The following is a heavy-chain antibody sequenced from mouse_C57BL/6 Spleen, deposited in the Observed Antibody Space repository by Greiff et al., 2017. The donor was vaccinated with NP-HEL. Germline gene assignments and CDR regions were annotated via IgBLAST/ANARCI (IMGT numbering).Heavy chain of an antibody. CDR2: ISSGGDYI. J-gene: IGHJ1*03. V-gene: IGHV5-9-1*02. Sequence: EVKVVESGEGLVKPGGSLKLSCAASGFTFSSYAMSWVRQTPEKRLEWVAYISSGGDYIYYADTVKGRFTISRDNARNTLYLQMSSLKSEDTAMYYCTREEGVVAFYWYFDVWGTGTTVTVSS. CDR3: TREEGVVAFYWYFDV. D-gene: IGHD1-1*01. CDR1: GFTFSSYA.